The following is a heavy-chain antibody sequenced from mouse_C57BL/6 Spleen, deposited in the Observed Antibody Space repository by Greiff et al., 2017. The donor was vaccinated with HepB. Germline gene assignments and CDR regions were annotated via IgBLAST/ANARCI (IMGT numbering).Heavy chain of an antibody. CDR1: GYTFTSYW. D-gene: IGHD2-1*01. V-gene: IGHV1-7*01. CDR3: ASLYSSAWFAY. Sequence: VQLQESGAELAKPGASVKLSCKASGYTFTSYWMHWVKQRPGQGLEWIGYINPSSGYTKYNQKFKDKATLTADKSSSTAYMQLSSLTYEDSAVYCCASLYSSAWFAYWGQGTLVTVSA. J-gene: IGHJ3*01. CDR2: INPSSGYT.